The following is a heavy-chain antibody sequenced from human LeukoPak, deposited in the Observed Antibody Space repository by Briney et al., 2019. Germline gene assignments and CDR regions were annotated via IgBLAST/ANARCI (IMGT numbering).Heavy chain of an antibody. V-gene: IGHV4-61*02. D-gene: IGHD5-18*01. Sequence: SETLSLTCTVSGGSISSGSYYWSWIRQPAGKGLEWIGRIYPSGTTNYNPSLKSRVTISVDTSKNQFSLKLSSVTAADTAVYYCARHPRRGYSYGYVSYYFDYWGQGTLVTVSS. CDR2: IYPSGTT. J-gene: IGHJ4*02. CDR3: ARHPRRGYSYGYVSYYFDY. CDR1: GGSISSGSYY.